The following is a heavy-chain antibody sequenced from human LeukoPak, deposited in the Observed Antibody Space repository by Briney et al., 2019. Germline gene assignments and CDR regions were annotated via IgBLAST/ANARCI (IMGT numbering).Heavy chain of an antibody. Sequence: SETLSLTCTVSGGSISSYYWSWIRQPAGKGLEWIGRIYTSGSTNYNPSLKSRVTMSVDTSKNQFSLKLSSVTAADTAVYYCARDLYSNGYLGENWFDPWGQGTLVTVSS. CDR2: IYTSGST. J-gene: IGHJ5*02. CDR3: ARDLYSNGYLGENWFDP. CDR1: GGSISSYY. V-gene: IGHV4-4*07. D-gene: IGHD5-18*01.